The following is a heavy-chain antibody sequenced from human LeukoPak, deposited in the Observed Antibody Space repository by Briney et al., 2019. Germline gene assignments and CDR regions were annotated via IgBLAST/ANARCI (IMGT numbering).Heavy chain of an antibody. CDR1: GYTLTELS. CDR2: FDTEDGET. Sequence: ASVKVSCKFSGYTLTELSMHWVRQAPGKGLEWMGGFDTEDGETIYAQKFQGRVTMTEDTSTDTAYMALSSLRSEDTAVYYCATQRITMVRGVTYNWFDPWGQGILVTVS. D-gene: IGHD3-10*01. V-gene: IGHV1-24*01. CDR3: ATQRITMVRGVTYNWFDP. J-gene: IGHJ5*02.